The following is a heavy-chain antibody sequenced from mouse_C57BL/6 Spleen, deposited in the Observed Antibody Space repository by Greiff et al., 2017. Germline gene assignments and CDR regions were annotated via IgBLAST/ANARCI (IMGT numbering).Heavy chain of an antibody. CDR3: ARARGGSYLFDY. Sequence: QVQLQQSGTELVKPGASVKLSCKASGYPFPSYWMHWVKQRPGQGLEWIGNINPSNGGTNYNEKFKGKATLTVDKSSSTAYMQLSSLTSEDAAVYYCARARGGSYLFDYWGQGTTLTVSS. J-gene: IGHJ2*01. V-gene: IGHV1-53*01. CDR2: INPSNGGT. CDR1: GYPFPSYW. D-gene: IGHD1-1*02.